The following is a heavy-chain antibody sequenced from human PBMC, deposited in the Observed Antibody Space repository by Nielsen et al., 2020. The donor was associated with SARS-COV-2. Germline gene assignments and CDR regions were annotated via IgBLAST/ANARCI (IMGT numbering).Heavy chain of an antibody. V-gene: IGHV1-46*01. J-gene: IGHJ6*02. CDR3: ARDLTTTVNHYYYYYGMDV. Sequence: ASVKVSCKVSGYTLTELSMHWVRQAPGQGLEWMGIINPSGGSTSYAQKFQGRVTMTRDTSTSTVYMELSSLRSEDTAVYYCARDLTTTVNHYYYYYGMDVWGQGTTVTVSS. CDR1: GYTLTELS. CDR2: INPSGGST. D-gene: IGHD4-11*01.